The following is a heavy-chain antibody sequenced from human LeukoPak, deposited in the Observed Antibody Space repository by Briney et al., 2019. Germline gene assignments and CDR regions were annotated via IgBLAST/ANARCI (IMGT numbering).Heavy chain of an antibody. CDR2: INQSGGT. Sequence: SETLSLTCAVYGGSFSDYYWSWIRQSPGRGLEWIGEINQSGGTDYNPSLKSRVIISIDTSKTQFSLKLSSVTAADTAVYYCARDYDSSGYYPFYWGQGTPVTVSS. CDR3: ARDYDSSGYYPFY. J-gene: IGHJ4*02. CDR1: GGSFSDYY. D-gene: IGHD3-22*01. V-gene: IGHV4-34*01.